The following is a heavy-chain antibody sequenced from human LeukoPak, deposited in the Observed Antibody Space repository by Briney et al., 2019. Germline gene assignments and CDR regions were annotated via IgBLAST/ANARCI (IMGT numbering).Heavy chain of an antibody. CDR2: TYYRSKWYN. CDR3: ARSWQQPGNWFDP. V-gene: IGHV6-1*01. J-gene: IGHJ5*02. CDR1: GDSVSSNSAA. D-gene: IGHD6-13*01. Sequence: SQTLSLTCAISGDSVSSNSAACNWIRQFPSRGLEWLGRTYYRSKWYNDYAVSVKSRITINPDTSKNQFSLQLNSVTPEDTAVYYCARSWQQPGNWFDPWGQGTLVTVSS.